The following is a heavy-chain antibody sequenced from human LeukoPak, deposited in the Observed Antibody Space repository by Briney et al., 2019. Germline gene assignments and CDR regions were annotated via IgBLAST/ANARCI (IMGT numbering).Heavy chain of an antibody. CDR1: GFTFSRYS. Sequence: PGGSLRLSCAASGFTFSRYSMNWVRQAPGKGLEWVSSISISSNYIYYPDSLKGRFTISRDNAKNSLYLQMNSLRAEDTAVYYCAREGGGSCSDYWGQGTLVTVSS. CDR3: AREGGGSCSDY. J-gene: IGHJ4*02. CDR2: ISISSNYI. V-gene: IGHV3-21*01. D-gene: IGHD2-15*01.